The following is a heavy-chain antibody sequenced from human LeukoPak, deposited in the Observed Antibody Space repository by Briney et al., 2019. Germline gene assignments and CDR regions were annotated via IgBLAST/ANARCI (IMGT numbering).Heavy chain of an antibody. CDR2: ISSNGGST. CDR3: ARENTFFDL. V-gene: IGHV3-64*02. Sequence: GGSLRLSCAASGFTFSSYAMHWVCQAPGKGLEYVSTISSNGGSTYYADSVKGRFIISRDNSKNTLYLQMGSLRAEDMAVFYCARENTFFDLWGQGALVTVSS. CDR1: GFTFSSYA. J-gene: IGHJ4*02.